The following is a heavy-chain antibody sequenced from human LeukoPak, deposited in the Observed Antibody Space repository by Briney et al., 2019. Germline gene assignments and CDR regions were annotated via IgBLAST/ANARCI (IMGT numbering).Heavy chain of an antibody. J-gene: IGHJ4*01. V-gene: IGHV4-59*01. Sequence: SETLSLTCTVSGGSISSYYWSWIRQPPGKGLEWIGYIYYSGSTNYNPPLKSRVTISVDTSKNQFSLKLSSVTAADTAVYYCARGPHSGYDWWDYWGHGTLVTVSS. CDR3: ARGPHSGYDWWDY. CDR2: IYYSGST. CDR1: GGSISSYY. D-gene: IGHD5-12*01.